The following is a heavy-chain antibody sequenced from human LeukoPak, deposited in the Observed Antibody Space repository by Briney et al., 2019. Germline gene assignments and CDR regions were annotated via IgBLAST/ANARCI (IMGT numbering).Heavy chain of an antibody. CDR3: ARDAAAYCGGDCYLGY. J-gene: IGHJ4*02. Sequence: ASVKVSCKASGYTFTSYAMHWVRQAPGQRLEWMGWINAGNGNTKYSQKFQGRVTITRDTSASTTYMELSSLRSEDTAVYYCARDAAAYCGGDCYLGYWGQGTLVTVSS. CDR1: GYTFTSYA. D-gene: IGHD2-21*02. V-gene: IGHV1-3*01. CDR2: INAGNGNT.